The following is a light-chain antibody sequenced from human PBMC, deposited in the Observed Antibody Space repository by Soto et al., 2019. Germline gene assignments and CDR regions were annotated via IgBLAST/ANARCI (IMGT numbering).Light chain of an antibody. Sequence: QLVLTXPPSVSGAPGQRVTXXXTXXXXXXAAGYDAHWYQHLPGTAPKLIIYYNSNRPSGVPDRFSGSKSGTSASLAITGLQAEDEADYYCQSYDSSLSAYVFGTGTKLTVL. CDR3: QSYDSSLSAYV. CDR2: YNS. CDR1: XXXXAAGYD. J-gene: IGLJ1*01. V-gene: IGLV1-40*01.